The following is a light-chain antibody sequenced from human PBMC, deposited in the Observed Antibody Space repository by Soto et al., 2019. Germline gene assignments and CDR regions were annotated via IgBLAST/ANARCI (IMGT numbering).Light chain of an antibody. CDR2: AAP. Sequence: DIHMTQSPSSLSASVGYRFTITCRASQSIRSYLNWYQQKKGKAPKLLIYAAPSLQSGVPSRLSGSGYGTDSTITISSMQTEDFETYYCQQSYSNPLTFGGGTKVDIK. CDR3: QQSYSNPLT. V-gene: IGKV1-39*01. CDR1: QSIRSY. J-gene: IGKJ4*01.